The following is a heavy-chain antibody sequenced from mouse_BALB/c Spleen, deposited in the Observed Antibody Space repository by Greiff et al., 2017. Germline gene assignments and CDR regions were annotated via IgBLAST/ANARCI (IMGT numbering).Heavy chain of an antibody. CDR2: ISSGGSYT. CDR3: ARNRDRYDGGFDY. V-gene: IGHV5-6*01. D-gene: IGHD2-14*01. Sequence: EVKLVESGGDLVKPGGSLKLSCAASGFTFSSYGMSWVRQTPDKRLEWVATISSGGSYTYYPDSVKGRFTISRDNAKNTLYLQMSSLKSEDTAMYYCARNRDRYDGGFDYGGQGTTLTVSS. J-gene: IGHJ2*01. CDR1: GFTFSSYG.